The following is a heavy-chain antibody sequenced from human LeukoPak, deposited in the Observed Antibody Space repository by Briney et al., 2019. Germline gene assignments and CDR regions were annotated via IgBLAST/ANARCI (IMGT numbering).Heavy chain of an antibody. D-gene: IGHD1-26*01. CDR3: TSISGSYCLDY. J-gene: IGHJ4*02. Sequence: GGSLRLSCTASGFTFGDYAMSWVRQAPGKGLEWVGFIRSKAYGGTTEYAASVKGRFTISRDDSKSIAYLQMNSLKTEDTAVYYCTSISGSYCLDYWGQGTLVTVSS. V-gene: IGHV3-49*04. CDR2: IRSKAYGGTT. CDR1: GFTFGDYA.